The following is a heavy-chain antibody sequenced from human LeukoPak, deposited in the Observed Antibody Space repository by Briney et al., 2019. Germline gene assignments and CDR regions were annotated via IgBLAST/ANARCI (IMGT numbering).Heavy chain of an antibody. CDR2: IYYSGST. D-gene: IGHD5-24*01. CDR1: GGSISSHY. V-gene: IGHV4-59*11. CDR3: ARDGYNGYYYYMDD. J-gene: IGHJ6*03. Sequence: SETLSLTCTVSGGSISSHYWSWIRQPPGKGLEWIGYIYYSGSTNYNPSLKSRVTISVDTSKNQFSLKLSSVTAADTAVYYCARDGYNGYYYYMDDWGKGTTVTVYS.